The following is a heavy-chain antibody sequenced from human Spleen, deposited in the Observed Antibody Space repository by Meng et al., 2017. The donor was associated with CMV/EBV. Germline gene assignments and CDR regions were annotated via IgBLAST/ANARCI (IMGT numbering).Heavy chain of an antibody. V-gene: IGHV1-18*01. CDR2: ISGYNGNT. D-gene: IGHD6-19*01. CDR3: ARRMYRGGNDY. J-gene: IGHJ4*02. CDR1: GYTFIEYY. Sequence: QVQLVQSGAAVKKPGASVKVSCKASGYTFIEYYITWVRQAHGQGLEWMGWISGYNGNTNYAQKVQGRVTMTTDTSTSTAYMYLRSLRSDNTAVYYCARRMYRGGNDYWGQGNLVTVSS.